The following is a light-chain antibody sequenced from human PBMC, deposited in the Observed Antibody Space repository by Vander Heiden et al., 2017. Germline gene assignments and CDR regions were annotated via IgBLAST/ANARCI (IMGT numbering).Light chain of an antibody. CDR2: GAS. V-gene: IGKV3-20*01. Sequence: VLTQSPGTLSVSPGERATLPCRASQSVSSSYLAWYQQKPGQAPRLLIYGASSRATGIPDRFSGSGSGTDFTLTISRLEPEDFAVYYCQQYGSSPTFGQGTRLEIK. J-gene: IGKJ5*01. CDR3: QQYGSSPT. CDR1: QSVSSSY.